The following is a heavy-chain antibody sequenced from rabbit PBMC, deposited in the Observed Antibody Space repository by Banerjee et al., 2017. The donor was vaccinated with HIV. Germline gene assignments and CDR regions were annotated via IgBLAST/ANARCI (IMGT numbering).Heavy chain of an antibody. V-gene: IGHV1S40*01. CDR3: AKSDVNYVGYGLIL. CDR1: GFDFSSNYV. Sequence: QSLEESGGDLVKPGASLTLTCTASGFDFSSNYVMCWVRQAPGKGLEWIGCIDADVNDSTYYASWAKGRFTISKTASTTVTLQMTSLTAADTATYFCAKSDVNYVGYGLILWGQGTLVTVS. J-gene: IGHJ4*01. CDR2: IDADVNDST. D-gene: IGHD6-1*01.